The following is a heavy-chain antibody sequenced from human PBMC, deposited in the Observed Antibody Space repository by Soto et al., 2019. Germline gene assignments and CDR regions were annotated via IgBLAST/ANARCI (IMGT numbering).Heavy chain of an antibody. V-gene: IGHV3-9*01. CDR2: ISWNGGEI. D-gene: IGHD3-16*01. CDR3: AKDGASDLGGTRLGAVDV. J-gene: IGHJ6*02. CDR1: EFTFDDYA. Sequence: GWSLRLSWVASEFTFDDYAMHWVGQSPGKGLEWVSGISWNGGEIDYADSIKGRFTISRDNTKNSLFLQMNSLRADDTVLYYCAKDGASDLGGTRLGAVDVWGQGTTVTVSS.